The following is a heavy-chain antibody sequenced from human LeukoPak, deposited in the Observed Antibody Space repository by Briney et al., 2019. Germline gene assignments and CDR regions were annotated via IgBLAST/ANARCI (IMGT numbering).Heavy chain of an antibody. V-gene: IGHV3-15*01. CDR2: PKSKTEGGTS. CDR3: ITDRKYYDRSGYYYVDF. CDR1: GPTSSNPC. Sequence: GGSRTPESAAYGPTSSNPCTAWVRPAPGKGREWVGRPKSKTEGGTSDLAAPVRHGFAHYRDDSKNAVYLQMHRLKPEDTAVYYCITDRKYYDRSGYYYVDFWGQEPLDTVSS. J-gene: IGHJ4*02. D-gene: IGHD3-22*01.